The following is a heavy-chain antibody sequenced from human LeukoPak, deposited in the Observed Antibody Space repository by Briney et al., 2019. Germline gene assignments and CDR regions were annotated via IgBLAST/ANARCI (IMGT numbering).Heavy chain of an antibody. D-gene: IGHD6-19*01. CDR1: GITVRTNY. CDR2: IYAGGST. V-gene: IGHV3-66*01. Sequence: GGSLRLSCAASGITVRTNYMSWVRQAPGKGLEWVSVIYAGGSTYHADSVKGRFILSRDNSKNTLYLQMNSLRAEDTAVYYCARAPDLHSSGWYYFDYWGQGNLVTVSS. CDR3: ARAPDLHSSGWYYFDY. J-gene: IGHJ4*02.